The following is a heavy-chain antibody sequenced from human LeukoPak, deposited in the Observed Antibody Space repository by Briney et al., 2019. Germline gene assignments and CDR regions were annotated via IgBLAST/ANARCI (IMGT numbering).Heavy chain of an antibody. J-gene: IGHJ4*02. CDR2: INPNSGGT. D-gene: IGHD6-6*01. V-gene: IGHV1-2*02. Sequence: ASVKVSCKASGYTFTCYYMHWVRQAPGQGLEWMGWINPNSGGTNYAQKFQGRVTMTRDTSISTAYMELSRLRSDDTAVYYCARDPPGRPYSSSSYGWGQGTLVTVSS. CDR1: GYTFTCYY. CDR3: ARDPPGRPYSSSSYG.